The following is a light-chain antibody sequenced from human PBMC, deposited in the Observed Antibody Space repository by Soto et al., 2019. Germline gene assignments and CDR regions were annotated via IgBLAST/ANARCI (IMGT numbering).Light chain of an antibody. V-gene: IGLV2-11*01. Sequence: QSALTQPRLVSGSPGQSVTISCTGTSSDVGGYNYGSWYQQHPGKAPKLLMYYVSKRPSGVPDRFSGSKSGNTASLPTSGLQVEDEAEYYCCSYAGSYKVVFGGGPKLTVL. J-gene: IGLJ2*01. CDR1: SSDVGGYNY. CDR3: CSYAGSYKVV. CDR2: YVS.